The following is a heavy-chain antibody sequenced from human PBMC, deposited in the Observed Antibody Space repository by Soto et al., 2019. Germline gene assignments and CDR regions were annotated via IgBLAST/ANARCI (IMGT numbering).Heavy chain of an antibody. J-gene: IGHJ6*02. CDR1: GDSXALNSPP. V-gene: IGHV6-1*01. CDR3: GICDQGMDV. D-gene: IGHD2-2*01. Sequence: SPTLSXTCAISGDSXALNSPPWNWIRQSTSRGLEWLGRTYYKSKWSNNYAVSVKSRITINPDTSKNQFSLQLTSVTPEDTAVDYCGICDQGMDVWGQGTPVTVSS. CDR2: TYYKSKWSN.